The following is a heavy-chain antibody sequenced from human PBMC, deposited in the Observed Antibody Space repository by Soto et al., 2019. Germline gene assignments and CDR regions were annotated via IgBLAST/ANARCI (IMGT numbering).Heavy chain of an antibody. D-gene: IGHD6-6*01. V-gene: IGHV1-69*12. CDR3: AREQAVYSTSSAADQPNWFSP. CDR1: GGTFSSYA. CDR2: IIPIFGTA. J-gene: IGHJ5*02. Sequence: QVQLVQSGAEVKKPGSSVKVSCKASGGTFSSYAISWVRQAPGQGLEWMGGIIPIFGTANYAQKFQGRVTITADESTSTAYMELSSLMSVGEAVDYCAREQAVYSTSSAADQPNWFSPWGQGTLVTVSS.